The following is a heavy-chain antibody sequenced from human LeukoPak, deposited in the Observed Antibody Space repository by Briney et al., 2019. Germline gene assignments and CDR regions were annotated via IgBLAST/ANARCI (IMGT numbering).Heavy chain of an antibody. J-gene: IGHJ4*02. CDR1: GFSFSSYG. CDR3: AKPPYDSSGYYQSTFDY. D-gene: IGHD3-22*01. CDR2: MSYDGSKE. Sequence: GGSLRLSCAASGFSFSSYGMHWVCQAPGKGLEWVAVMSYDGSKEYYADSVKGRFTISRDNSKNTLYLQMNSLRAEDTAVYYCAKPPYDSSGYYQSTFDYWGQGTLVTVSS. V-gene: IGHV3-30*18.